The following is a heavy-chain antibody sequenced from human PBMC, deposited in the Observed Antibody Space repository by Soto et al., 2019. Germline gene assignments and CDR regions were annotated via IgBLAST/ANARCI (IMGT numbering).Heavy chain of an antibody. V-gene: IGHV5-51*01. CDR1: GYTFTNYW. Sequence: GGSLRLSCKGSGYTFTNYWIGWVRQMPGKGLEWMGIIYPGDSDTKYNPSFQGQVTISADKSITTTYLRWTSLKASDTAIYYCAASIFYYGMDVWGQGTTVTVSS. CDR2: IYPGDSDT. J-gene: IGHJ6*02. CDR3: AASIFYYGMDV.